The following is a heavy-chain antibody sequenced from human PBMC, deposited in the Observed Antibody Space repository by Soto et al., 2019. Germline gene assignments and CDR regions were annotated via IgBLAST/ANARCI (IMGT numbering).Heavy chain of an antibody. V-gene: IGHV3-7*01. CDR1: GFTFSSYW. CDR3: ARDGSATDVDAADY. CDR2: INQDGTDK. Sequence: PGGSLRLSCAASGFTFSSYWMNWVRQAPGKGLEWVANINQDGTDKHYVDSVKGRFAISRDNAENSLYLQMNSLSAEDTAVYFCARDGSATDVDAADYWGQGTPVTVSS. D-gene: IGHD4-4*01. J-gene: IGHJ4*02.